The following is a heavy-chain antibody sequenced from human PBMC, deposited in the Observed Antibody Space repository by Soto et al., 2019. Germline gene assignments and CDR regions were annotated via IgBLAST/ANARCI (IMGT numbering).Heavy chain of an antibody. CDR1: GFSVKNYA. J-gene: IGHJ3*02. D-gene: IGHD4-17*01. V-gene: IGHV3-23*01. Sequence: EVQLLESGGGLVQPRGSLRLSCAASGFSVKNYAMSWVRQAPGKGLEWVSSISGGEKRTFYADSVRGRFTIARDTSKNSVDLQMNSLRADDTAVYYCAKDDGDSPPRGSVDIWGKGTMVTVSS. CDR2: ISGGEKRT. CDR3: AKDDGDSPPRGSVDI.